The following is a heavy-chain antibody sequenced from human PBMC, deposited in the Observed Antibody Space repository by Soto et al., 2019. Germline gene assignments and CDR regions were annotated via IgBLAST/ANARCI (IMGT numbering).Heavy chain of an antibody. CDR2: INAGNGNT. Sequence: ASVKVSCKASGYAFTSYAMHWVRQAPGQRLEWMGWINAGNGNTKYSQKFQGRVTITRDTSASTAYMELSSLRSEDTAVYYCARTKVGYYDFWSGYYALSYYYGMDVWGQGTTVTVSS. V-gene: IGHV1-3*01. J-gene: IGHJ6*02. CDR3: ARTKVGYYDFWSGYYALSYYYGMDV. CDR1: GYAFTSYA. D-gene: IGHD3-3*01.